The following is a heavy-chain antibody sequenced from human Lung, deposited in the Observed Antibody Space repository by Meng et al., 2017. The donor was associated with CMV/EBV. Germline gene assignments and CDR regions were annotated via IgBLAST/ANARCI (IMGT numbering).Heavy chain of an antibody. CDR2: IYSGGST. V-gene: IGHV3-53*01. CDR1: GFTVSSNY. Sequence: ESXKISXAASGFTVSSNYMSWVRQAPGKGLEWVSVIYSGGSTYYADSVKGRFTISRDNSKNTLYLQMNSLRAEDTAVYYCARFYVDTAMGLEYYGMDVWGQGTTVXVSS. D-gene: IGHD5-18*01. CDR3: ARFYVDTAMGLEYYGMDV. J-gene: IGHJ6*02.